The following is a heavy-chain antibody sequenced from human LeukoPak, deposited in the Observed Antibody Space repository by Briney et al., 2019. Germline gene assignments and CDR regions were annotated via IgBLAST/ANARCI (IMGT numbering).Heavy chain of an antibody. V-gene: IGHV4-61*02. CDR1: GGSISSGSYY. Sequence: SQTLSLTCTVSGGSISSGSYYWSWIRQPAGKGLEWIGRIYTSGSTNYNPSLKSRVTISVDTSKNQFSLKLSSVTAADTAVYYCARDRSGYSSSWSEIDYWGQGTLVTVSS. CDR3: ARDRSGYSSSWSEIDY. D-gene: IGHD6-13*01. J-gene: IGHJ4*02. CDR2: IYTSGST.